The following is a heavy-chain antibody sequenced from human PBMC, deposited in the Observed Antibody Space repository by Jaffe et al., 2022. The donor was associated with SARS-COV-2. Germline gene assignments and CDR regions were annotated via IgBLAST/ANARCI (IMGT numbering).Heavy chain of an antibody. Sequence: QVQLQESGPGLVKPSETLSLTCTVSGGSVSSGSYYWSWIRQPPGKGLEWIGYIYYSGSTNYNPSLKSRVTISVDTSKNQFSLKLSSVTAADTAVYYCAREGLMDSSSWQEAYYYYMDVWGKGTTVTVSS. CDR1: GGSVSSGSYY. V-gene: IGHV4-61*01. CDR2: IYYSGST. D-gene: IGHD6-13*01. J-gene: IGHJ6*03. CDR3: AREGLMDSSSWQEAYYYYMDV.